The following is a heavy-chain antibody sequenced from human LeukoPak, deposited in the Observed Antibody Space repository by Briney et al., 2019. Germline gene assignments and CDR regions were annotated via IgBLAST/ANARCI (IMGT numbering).Heavy chain of an antibody. D-gene: IGHD3-9*01. CDR1: GYTLTELS. Sequence: ASVKVSCKVSGYTLTELSMHWVRQAPGKGLEWMGGFDPEDGETIYAQKFQGRVTMTEDTSTDTAYMELSSLRSEDTAVYYCATLQAFDWLLYGGGWFDPWGQGTLVTVSS. J-gene: IGHJ5*02. CDR2: FDPEDGET. CDR3: ATLQAFDWLLYGGGWFDP. V-gene: IGHV1-24*01.